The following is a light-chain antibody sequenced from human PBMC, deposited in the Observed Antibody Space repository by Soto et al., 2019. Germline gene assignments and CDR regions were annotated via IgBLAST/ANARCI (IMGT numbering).Light chain of an antibody. CDR3: SSYTTSSTLV. V-gene: IGLV2-14*01. J-gene: IGLJ3*02. CDR2: EVN. CDR1: SSDVGGYNY. Sequence: QSVLTQPASVSGSPGQSITISCTGTSSDVGGYNYVSWYQHHPGKAPKLIIYEVNNRPSGVSNRFSGSKSGNTAFLTISGLQAEDEADYYCSSYTTSSTLVFGGGTKVTVL.